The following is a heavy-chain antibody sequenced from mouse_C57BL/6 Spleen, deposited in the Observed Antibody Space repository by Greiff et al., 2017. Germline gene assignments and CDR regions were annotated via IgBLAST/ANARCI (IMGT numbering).Heavy chain of an antibody. D-gene: IGHD2-3*01. CDR1: GYTFTSYW. CDR3: ARSGWLLPLDY. Sequence: QVQLQQPGAELVRPGTSVKLSCKASGYTFTSYWMHWVKQRPGQGLEWIGVIDPSDSYTNYNQKFKGKATLTVDKSSSTAYMQLSSLTSEDSAVYCCARSGWLLPLDYWGQGTTLTVSS. CDR2: IDPSDSYT. V-gene: IGHV1-59*01. J-gene: IGHJ2*01.